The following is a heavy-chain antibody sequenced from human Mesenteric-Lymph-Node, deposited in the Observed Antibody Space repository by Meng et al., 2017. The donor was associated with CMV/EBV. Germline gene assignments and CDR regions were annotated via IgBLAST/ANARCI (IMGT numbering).Heavy chain of an antibody. CDR3: ARDEDLDS. Sequence: SETLSLTCTVSGGSVSSGSYYWSWIRQPPGKGLEWIGYIYNSGSTNYNPFLKSRVTISVDTSKNQFSLKLSSVTAADTAVYYCARDEDLDSWGQGTLVTVSS. CDR1: GGSVSSGSYY. J-gene: IGHJ4*02. CDR2: IYNSGST. V-gene: IGHV4-61*01. D-gene: IGHD2-15*01.